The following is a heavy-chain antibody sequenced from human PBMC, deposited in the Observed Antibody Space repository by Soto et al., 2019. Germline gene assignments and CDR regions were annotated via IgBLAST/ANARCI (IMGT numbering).Heavy chain of an antibody. D-gene: IGHD6-6*01. V-gene: IGHV3-30*18. CDR2: ISYDGNNK. Sequence: QVQLVESGGGVVQPGRSLRLSCAASGFIFSSYGIHWVRQAPGKGLERVTVISYDGNNKYNVDSVKGRFTISRDNSKNTLSLQMNSLRAEDTAVYFCAKDMRPMDEYSSSSTVAYYYGMDVWGQGTTVTVSS. CDR1: GFIFSSYG. CDR3: AKDMRPMDEYSSSSTVAYYYGMDV. J-gene: IGHJ6*02.